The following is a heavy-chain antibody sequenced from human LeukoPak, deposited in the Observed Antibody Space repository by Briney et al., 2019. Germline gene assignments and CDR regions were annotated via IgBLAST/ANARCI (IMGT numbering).Heavy chain of an antibody. CDR3: ARGELRFLEWFYDY. CDR2: INHSGST. CDR1: GGSFSGYY. V-gene: IGHV4-34*01. D-gene: IGHD3-3*01. Sequence: PSETLSLTCAVYGGSFSGYYWSWIRQPPGKGLEWIGEINHSGSTNYNPSLKSRVTISVDTSKNQFPLKLSSVTAADTAVYYCARGELRFLEWFYDYWGQGTLVTVSS. J-gene: IGHJ4*02.